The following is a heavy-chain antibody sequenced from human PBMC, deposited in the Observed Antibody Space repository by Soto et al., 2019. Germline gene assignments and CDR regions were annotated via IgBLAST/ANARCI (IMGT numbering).Heavy chain of an antibody. J-gene: IGHJ6*02. CDR2: ISYDGSNQ. V-gene: IGHV3-30*18. CDR1: GFSFSNYG. Sequence: GSLLLSCSASGFSFSNYGIHWVRQAPGKGLEWVAVISYDGSNQYYADSVRVRFTISRDNSKNTLYLEMNSLRAEDTAVYYCAKAYFGMTTLQFYGMDVWGHGTKVTVYS. D-gene: IGHD4-17*01. CDR3: AKAYFGMTTLQFYGMDV.